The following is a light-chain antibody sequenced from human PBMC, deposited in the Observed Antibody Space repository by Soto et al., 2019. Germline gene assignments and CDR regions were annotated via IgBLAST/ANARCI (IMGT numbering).Light chain of an antibody. CDR3: SSYRSHDTRV. CDR2: DVS. CDR1: SSDIGGYNY. V-gene: IGLV2-14*03. Sequence: QSVLTQPASVSGSPGQSITISCTGTSSDIGGYNYVSWYQQHPGKAPKLMIYDVSNRPSGIPNRFSGSKSGNTASLTISGLQAEDEADYYSSSYRSHDTRVFGGGTK. J-gene: IGLJ2*01.